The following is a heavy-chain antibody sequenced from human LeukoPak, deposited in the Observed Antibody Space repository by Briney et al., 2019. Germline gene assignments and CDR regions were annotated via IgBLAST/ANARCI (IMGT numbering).Heavy chain of an antibody. CDR1: GYTFTSYY. J-gene: IGHJ6*03. D-gene: IGHD4-23*01. V-gene: IGHV1-46*01. CDR2: INPSGGST. Sequence: ASAKVSCKASGYTFTSYYMHWVRQAPGQGLEWMGIINPSGGSTSYAQKFQGRVTMTRDMSTSTVYMELSSLRSEDTAVYYCARDSPGYAERGYGGNLAGFYYYYYMDVWGKGTTVTVSS. CDR3: ARDSPGYAERGYGGNLAGFYYYYYMDV.